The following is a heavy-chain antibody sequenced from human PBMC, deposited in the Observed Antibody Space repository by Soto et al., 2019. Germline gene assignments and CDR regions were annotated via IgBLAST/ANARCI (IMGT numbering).Heavy chain of an antibody. CDR2: IIPFLGVT. J-gene: IGHJ4*02. V-gene: IGHV1-69*08. CDR1: GGTFSPYT. CDR3: GRDWEISVSTWSFGGF. Sequence: QVQLVQSGAEVKKPGSSVKVSCKASGGTFSPYTINWVRQAPGQGLEWMGRIIPFLGVTNYAQKFQARVTITADKSTSTAYMEWGGLRFEDTAVYYCGRDWEISVSTWSFGGFWGRGTLVTVSS. D-gene: IGHD3-10*01.